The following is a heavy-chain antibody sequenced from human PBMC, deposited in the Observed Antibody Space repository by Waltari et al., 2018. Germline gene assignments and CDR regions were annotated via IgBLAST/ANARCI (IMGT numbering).Heavy chain of an antibody. J-gene: IGHJ4*02. V-gene: IGHV4-39*01. D-gene: IGHD5-18*01. CDR2: ISYSGST. CDR1: GDSISSSGYY. CDR3: ARASRFSGYTYGPFDY. Sequence: QLQLQESGPGLVKPSETLSLPCTVSGDSISSSGYYWGWIRQPPGKGLEWIGSISYSGSTYYTPSLKSRLTISVDTSKKQFSLKLSSVTAADTAVYYCARASRFSGYTYGPFDYWGQGTLVTVSS.